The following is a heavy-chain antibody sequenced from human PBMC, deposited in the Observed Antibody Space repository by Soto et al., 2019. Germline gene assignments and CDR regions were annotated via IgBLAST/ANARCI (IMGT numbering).Heavy chain of an antibody. CDR3: ARGKRVTIRLSNPIFDY. CDR2: INHSGST. J-gene: IGHJ4*02. V-gene: IGHV4-34*01. Sequence: PSETLSLTCAVYGGSFSGYYWSWIRQPPGKGLEWIGEINHSGSTNYNPSLKSRVTISVDTSKNQFSLKLSSVTAADTAVYYCARGKRVTIRLSNPIFDYWGQGTLVTVAS. CDR1: GGSFSGYY. D-gene: IGHD4-17*01.